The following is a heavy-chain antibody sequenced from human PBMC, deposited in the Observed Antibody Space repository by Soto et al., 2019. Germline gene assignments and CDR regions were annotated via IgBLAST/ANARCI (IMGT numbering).Heavy chain of an antibody. CDR1: GFTFSSYS. V-gene: IGHV3-7*01. CDR2: IKQDGSEK. J-gene: IGHJ3*02. CDR3: ARPNAGYCSSTSCQDAFDI. D-gene: IGHD2-2*01. Sequence: GESLKISCAASGFTFSSYSMNWVRQAPGKGLEWVANIKQDGSEKYYVDSVKGRFTISRDNAKNSLYLQMNSLRAEDTAVYYCARPNAGYCSSTSCQDAFDIWGQGTMVTVSS.